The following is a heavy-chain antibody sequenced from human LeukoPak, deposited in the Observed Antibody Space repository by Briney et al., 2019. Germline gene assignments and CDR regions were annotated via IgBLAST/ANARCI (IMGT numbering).Heavy chain of an antibody. CDR2: IKRKTDGGTT. V-gene: IGHV3-15*01. Sequence: PGGSLRLSCAASGFTFSNAWMSWVRQAPGKGLEWVGRIKRKTDGGTTDYAAPVKGRFTISRDDSKNTLYLQMNSLRAEDTAVYYCAKIMIVVVVDAFDIWGQGTMVTVSS. J-gene: IGHJ3*02. D-gene: IGHD3-22*01. CDR1: GFTFSNAW. CDR3: AKIMIVVVVDAFDI.